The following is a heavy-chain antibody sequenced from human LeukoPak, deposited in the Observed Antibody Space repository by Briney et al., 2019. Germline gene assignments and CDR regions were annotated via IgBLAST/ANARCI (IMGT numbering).Heavy chain of an antibody. V-gene: IGHV4-34*01. J-gene: IGHJ4*02. D-gene: IGHD3-10*01. CDR3: ARVGYQWFGELTYYFDY. Sequence: SETLSLTCAVYGGSFSGYYWSWIRQPPGKGLEWIGEIYHSGSTNYNPSLKSRVTISVDTSKNQFSLKLSSVTAADTAVYYCARVGYQWFGELTYYFDYWGQGTLVTVSS. CDR2: IYHSGST. CDR1: GGSFSGYY.